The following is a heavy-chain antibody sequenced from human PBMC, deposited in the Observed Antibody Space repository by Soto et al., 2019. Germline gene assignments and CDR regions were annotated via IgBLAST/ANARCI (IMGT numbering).Heavy chain of an antibody. V-gene: IGHV4-34*01. Sequence: SEARSLTCGVYGGSFSGYYWTWIRQPPGTGLEWIGEINHSGSTNYNPSLKSRVTISVDTSKNQFSLKLTSVTAADTAVYYCARDKIPGLFDYWGQGTLVTVSS. CDR2: INHSGST. CDR1: GGSFSGYY. J-gene: IGHJ4*02. CDR3: ARDKIPGLFDY. D-gene: IGHD2-21*01.